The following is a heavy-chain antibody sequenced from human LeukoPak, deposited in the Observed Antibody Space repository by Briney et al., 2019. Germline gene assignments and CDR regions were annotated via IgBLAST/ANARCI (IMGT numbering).Heavy chain of an antibody. Sequence: PGGSLRLSCAPSGFTFSSYGMHWVRQAPGKGLEWVAVIWYDGSNKYYADSVKGRLTISRDNSKNTLYLQMNSLRAEDTAVYYCARTYSSSWRDAFDIWGQGTMVTVSS. CDR1: GFTFSSYG. D-gene: IGHD6-13*01. CDR2: IWYDGSNK. CDR3: ARTYSSSWRDAFDI. V-gene: IGHV3-33*01. J-gene: IGHJ3*02.